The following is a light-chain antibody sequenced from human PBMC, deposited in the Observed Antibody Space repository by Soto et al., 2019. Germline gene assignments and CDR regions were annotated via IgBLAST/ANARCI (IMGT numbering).Light chain of an antibody. CDR3: AAWDDSLNGL. CDR2: SNN. Sequence: QSVLPQPHSASGTPGQRVTISCSGSSSNLGSNTVNWYQQLPGTAPKLLIYSNNQRPSGVPDRFSGSKSGTSASLAISGLQSEDEADYYCAAWDDSLNGLFGTGTKLTAL. V-gene: IGLV1-44*01. J-gene: IGLJ1*01. CDR1: SSNLGSNT.